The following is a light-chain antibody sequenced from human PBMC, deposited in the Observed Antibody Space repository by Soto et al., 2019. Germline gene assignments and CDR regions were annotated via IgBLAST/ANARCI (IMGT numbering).Light chain of an antibody. CDR3: AAWDDSLNCLYV. V-gene: IGLV1-44*01. CDR2: SNN. J-gene: IGLJ1*01. Sequence: QSVLTQPPSASGTPGQRVTISCSGSSSNIGSNTVNWYQQLPGTAPKLLICSNNQRPSGVPDRFSGSKSGTSASLAISGLQSEDEAVYYCAAWDDSLNCLYVFVTGSMVTVL. CDR1: SSNIGSNT.